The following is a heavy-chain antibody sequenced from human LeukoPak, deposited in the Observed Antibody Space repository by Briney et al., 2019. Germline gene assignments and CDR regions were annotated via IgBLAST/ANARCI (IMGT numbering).Heavy chain of an antibody. CDR3: ARSAR. CDR1: GFTFSSYA. J-gene: IGHJ4*02. CDR2: INQDGSAQ. V-gene: IGHV3-7*01. Sequence: GGSPRLSCAASGFTFSSYAMSWVRQAPGKGLEWVANINQDGSAQYYVDSVKGRFTISRDNAKSSLYLQMNSLRAEDTAVYYCARSARWGQGTLVTVSS.